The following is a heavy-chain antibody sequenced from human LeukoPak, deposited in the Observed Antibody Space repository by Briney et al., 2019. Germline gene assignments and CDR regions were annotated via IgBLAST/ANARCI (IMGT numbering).Heavy chain of an antibody. J-gene: IGHJ4*02. Sequence: SETLSLTCTVSGGSISSSSYYWGWIRQPPGKGLEWIGSIHYSGSTYCNSSLKSRVTISVDTSKKQISLKLSSVTAADTAVYYCARLYRRFGESDDYWGQGTLVTVSS. CDR2: IHYSGST. D-gene: IGHD3-10*01. V-gene: IGHV4-39*01. CDR1: GGSISSSSYY. CDR3: ARLYRRFGESDDY.